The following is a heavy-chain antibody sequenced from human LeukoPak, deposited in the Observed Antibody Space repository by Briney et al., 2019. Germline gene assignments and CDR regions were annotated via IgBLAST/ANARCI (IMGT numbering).Heavy chain of an antibody. Sequence: GGSLRLSCAASGLTFSNYAMNWVRQAPGKGLEWVSAISGTGGSTYYADSVKGRFTISRDKSKNTLYLQMNSLRAQDTAVYYCAKGEGGYDYLDYWGQGTLVTVSS. D-gene: IGHD5-12*01. CDR3: AKGEGGYDYLDY. CDR2: ISGTGGST. V-gene: IGHV3-23*01. J-gene: IGHJ4*02. CDR1: GLTFSNYA.